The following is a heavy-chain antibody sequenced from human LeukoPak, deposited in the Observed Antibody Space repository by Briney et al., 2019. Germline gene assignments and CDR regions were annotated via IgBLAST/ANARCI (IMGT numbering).Heavy chain of an antibody. CDR3: ARDRYSSSSS. V-gene: IGHV4-59*01. CDR2: IYYSGST. Sequence: SETLSLTCTVSGGSISSYYWSWIRQPPGKGLEWIGYIYYSGSTNYNPSLKSRVTISVDTSKNQFSLKLSSVTAADTAVYYCARDRYSSSSSWGQGTLVTVSS. D-gene: IGHD6-6*01. J-gene: IGHJ4*02. CDR1: GGSISSYY.